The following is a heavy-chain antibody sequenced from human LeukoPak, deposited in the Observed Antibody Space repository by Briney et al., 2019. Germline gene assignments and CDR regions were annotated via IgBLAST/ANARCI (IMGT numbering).Heavy chain of an antibody. J-gene: IGHJ4*02. Sequence: PSETLSLTCAVYGGSFSGYYWSWIRQPPGKGLEWIGEINHSGSTNYNPSLKSRVTISVDTSKNQFSLKLSSVTAADTAAYYCARGRGSGWYEEKFDYWGQGTLVTVSS. V-gene: IGHV4-34*01. CDR1: GGSFSGYY. D-gene: IGHD6-19*01. CDR3: ARGRGSGWYEEKFDY. CDR2: INHSGST.